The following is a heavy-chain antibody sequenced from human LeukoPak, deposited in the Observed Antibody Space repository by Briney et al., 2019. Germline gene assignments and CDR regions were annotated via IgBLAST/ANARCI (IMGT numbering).Heavy chain of an antibody. CDR1: GRSFSGYY. V-gene: IGHV4-34*01. CDR2: INHSGST. J-gene: IGHJ4*02. CDR3: AAVAYCGGDCYSIDY. D-gene: IGHD2-21*02. Sequence: SETLSLTCAVYGRSFSGYYWSWIRHPPGKGLEWMGEINHSGSTNYNPSLKSRVTVSVDTSKNQFSLKLSSVTAADTAVYYCAAVAYCGGDCYSIDYWGQGTLVTVSA.